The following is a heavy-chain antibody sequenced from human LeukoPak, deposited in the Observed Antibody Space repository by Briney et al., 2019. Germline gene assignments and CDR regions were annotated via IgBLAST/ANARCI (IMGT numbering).Heavy chain of an antibody. V-gene: IGHV3-48*03. CDR2: ISSSGSTI. CDR3: ARTVARIGY. CDR1: GFTFSSYE. Sequence: GGSLRLSCAASGFTFSSYEMNWVRQAPGKGLEWVSHISSSGSTIYYTDSVKGRFTTSRDNSKNSLYLQMNSLRAEDTAIYYCARTVARIGYWGQGTLVTVSS. J-gene: IGHJ4*02. D-gene: IGHD4-23*01.